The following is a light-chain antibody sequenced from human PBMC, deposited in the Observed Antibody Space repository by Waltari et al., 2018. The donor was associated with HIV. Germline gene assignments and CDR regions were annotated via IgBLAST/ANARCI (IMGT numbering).Light chain of an antibody. CDR1: QSVRSN. J-gene: IGKJ4*01. CDR3: QQYDDWPPLT. Sequence: EIVMTQSPATLSVSQGDRATLSCRASQSVRSNLAWYQQKPGQAPRLLIFSASTRAAGTPARFSGGGSGTEFTLTITSLQSADFAVYYCQQYDDWPPLTFGGGTKVEI. CDR2: SAS. V-gene: IGKV3-15*01.